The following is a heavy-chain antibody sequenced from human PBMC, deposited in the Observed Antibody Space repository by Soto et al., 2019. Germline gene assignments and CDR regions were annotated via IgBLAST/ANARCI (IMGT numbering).Heavy chain of an antibody. CDR3: ARLRGRSGWAGNY. CDR2: FYYSGST. D-gene: IGHD6-19*01. CDR1: GGSISSSTYY. J-gene: IGHJ4*02. Sequence: QLQLQESGPGLVKPSETLSLSCTVSGGSISSSTYYWGWIRQPPGKGLEWIGSFYYSGSTYYNPSLTRRVPISVDKSKNQFALKLSSVTAADTAVYYCARLRGRSGWAGNYWGQGTLVTVSS. V-gene: IGHV4-39*01.